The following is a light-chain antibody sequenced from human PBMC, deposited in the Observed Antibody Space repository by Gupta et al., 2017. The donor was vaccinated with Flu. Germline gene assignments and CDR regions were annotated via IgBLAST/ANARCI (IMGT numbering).Light chain of an antibody. CDR1: SSNIGNND. J-gene: IGLJ3*02. CDR2: NNN. V-gene: IGLV1-44*01. CDR3: AAWDGSLNGWV. Sequence: RVTISCSGSSSNIGNNDVNWDQQVPGTAPKLLIYNNNQRPSGVPDRFSGSKSGTSASLAISGLQSEDEADYYCAAWDGSLNGWVFGGGTKLTVL.